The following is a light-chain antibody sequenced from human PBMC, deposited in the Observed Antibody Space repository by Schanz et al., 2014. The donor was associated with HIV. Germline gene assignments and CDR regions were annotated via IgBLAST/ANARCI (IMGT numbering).Light chain of an antibody. J-gene: IGKJ3*01. CDR1: QSVSSSY. V-gene: IGKV3-20*01. Sequence: EIVLTQSPGTLSLSPGERATLSCRASQSVSSSYLAWYQQKPGQAPRLLLYGTSSRATGIPDRFSGSGSGTDFTLTISRLEPEDFAVYYCQHYGSSFGPGTKVDIK. CDR3: QHYGSS. CDR2: GTS.